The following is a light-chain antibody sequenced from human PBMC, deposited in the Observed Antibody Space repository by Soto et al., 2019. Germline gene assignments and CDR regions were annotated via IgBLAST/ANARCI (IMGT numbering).Light chain of an antibody. J-gene: IGKJ1*01. Sequence: IGITRSPGSLCVIPGQPASISCKSSQRVLHRDGKTYVCWYLQRPGQPQHILIYEVSNRFSGVPDGFSGSGSGTDFTLKSSRVEADDVGLYYCMQTKQLPVTFGQGTKVDIK. CDR1: QRVLHRDGKTY. CDR2: EVS. CDR3: MQTKQLPVT. V-gene: IGKV2D-29*01.